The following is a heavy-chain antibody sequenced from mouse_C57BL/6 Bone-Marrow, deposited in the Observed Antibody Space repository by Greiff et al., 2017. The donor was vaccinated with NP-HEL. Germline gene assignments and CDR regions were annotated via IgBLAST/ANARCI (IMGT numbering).Heavy chain of an antibody. Sequence: QVQLQQPGAELVKPGASVKLSCMASGYTFTSYWMHWVKQRPGQGLEWIGMIHPNSGSTNYNEKFKSKATLTVDKSSSTAYMQLSILTSEDSAVYSCARRGWRRGYFDVWGTGTTVTVSS. CDR3: ARRGWRRGYFDV. V-gene: IGHV1-64*01. CDR1: GYTFTSYW. CDR2: IHPNSGST. D-gene: IGHD1-1*02. J-gene: IGHJ1*03.